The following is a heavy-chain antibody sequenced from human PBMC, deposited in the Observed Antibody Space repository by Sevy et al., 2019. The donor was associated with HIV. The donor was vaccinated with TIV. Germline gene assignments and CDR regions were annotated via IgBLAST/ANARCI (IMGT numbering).Heavy chain of an antibody. CDR2: ISYDGSNK. CDR3: AKALLRFWEWPGYYYSGMDV. Sequence: GGSLRLSCAASGFTFNTHAMNWVRQAPGKGLEWVAVISYDGSNKYYADSVKGRFTISRDNSKNTLYLQMNSLRAEDTAGYYCAKALLRFWEWPGYYYSGMDVGGQGPRSPSPQ. J-gene: IGHJ6*01. V-gene: IGHV3-30*18. CDR1: GFTFNTHA. D-gene: IGHD3-3*01.